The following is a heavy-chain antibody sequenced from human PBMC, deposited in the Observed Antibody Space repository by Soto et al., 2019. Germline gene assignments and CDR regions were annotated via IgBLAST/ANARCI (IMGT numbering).Heavy chain of an antibody. V-gene: IGHV3-23*01. Sequence: HPGGSLRLSCAASGFTFSSYAMSWVRQAPGKGLEWVSAISGSGGSTYYADSVKGRFTISRDNSKNTLYLQMNSLRAEDTAVYYCANDPRIAARLRLSWFYPWGQGTLVTVSS. CDR2: ISGSGGST. CDR1: GFTFSSYA. D-gene: IGHD6-6*01. CDR3: ANDPRIAARLRLSWFYP. J-gene: IGHJ5*02.